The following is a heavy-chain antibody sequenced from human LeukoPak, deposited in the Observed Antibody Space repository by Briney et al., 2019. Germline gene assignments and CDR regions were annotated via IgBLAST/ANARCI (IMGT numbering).Heavy chain of an antibody. J-gene: IGHJ4*02. CDR3: ARVGHYGSGSCFES. CDR1: GFTVNGNY. Sequence: GGSLRLSCVASGFTVNGNYMSWVRQAPGKSLEWVSVIYSGGTTYYADSVKGRFTISRDNSKNTLYLQMNSLRAEDTAVYYCARVGHYGSGSCFESWGQGTLVTVSS. V-gene: IGHV3-53*01. D-gene: IGHD3-10*01. CDR2: IYSGGTT.